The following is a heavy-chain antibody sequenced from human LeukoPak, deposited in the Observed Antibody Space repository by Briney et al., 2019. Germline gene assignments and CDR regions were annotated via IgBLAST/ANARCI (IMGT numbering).Heavy chain of an antibody. CDR3: ARGLIAVAGTEAFDI. CDR1: GGSFSGYY. Sequence: SETLSLTCAVYGGSFSGYYWSWIRQPPGKGLEWIGEINHSGSTNYNPSLKSRGTISVDTSKNQFSLKLSSVTAADTAVYYCARGLIAVAGTEAFDIWGQGTMVTVSS. D-gene: IGHD6-19*01. J-gene: IGHJ3*02. CDR2: INHSGST. V-gene: IGHV4-34*01.